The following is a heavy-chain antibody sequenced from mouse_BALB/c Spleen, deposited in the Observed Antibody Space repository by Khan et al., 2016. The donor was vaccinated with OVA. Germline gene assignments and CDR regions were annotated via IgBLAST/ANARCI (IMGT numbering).Heavy chain of an antibody. CDR3: VIEGAYHRNDGWFAY. CDR2: INPRNGYT. CDR1: GYTFTSYT. V-gene: IGHV1-4*01. D-gene: IGHD2-14*01. J-gene: IGHJ3*01. Sequence: QVQLKQSGAELARPGASVKMSCKASGYTFTSYTIHWIKLGPGQGLEWIGFINPRNGYTNYNQKFKDKATLTVDKSSNTVYMQMSSLTSEDSAGYSCVIEGAYHRNDGWFAYWGQGTLVTVSA.